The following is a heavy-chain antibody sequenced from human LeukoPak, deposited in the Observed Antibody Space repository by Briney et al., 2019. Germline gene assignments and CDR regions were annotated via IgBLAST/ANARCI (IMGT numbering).Heavy chain of an antibody. CDR2: MNPNSGNT. CDR1: GYTFTSYD. Sequence: ASVKVSCKASGYTFTSYDINWVRQATGQGLEWMGWMNPNSGNTGYAQRFQGGVTMTRNTSISTAYMELSSLRSEDTAVFYCARADFGDYALDPWGQGTQVTVSS. V-gene: IGHV1-8*01. D-gene: IGHD4-17*01. J-gene: IGHJ5*02. CDR3: ARADFGDYALDP.